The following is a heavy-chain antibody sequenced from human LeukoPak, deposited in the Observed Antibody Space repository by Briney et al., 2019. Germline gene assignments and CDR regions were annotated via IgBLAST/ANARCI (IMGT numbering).Heavy chain of an antibody. Sequence: GGSLRLSCAASGFTFSSYGMHWVRQAPGKGLEWVAVISYDGSNKYYADSVKGRLTISRDNSKNTLYLQMNSLRAEDTAVYYCARFPEITMIVVVEYYFDYWGQGTLVTVSS. V-gene: IGHV3-30*19. CDR1: GFTFSSYG. CDR3: ARFPEITMIVVVEYYFDY. CDR2: ISYDGSNK. J-gene: IGHJ4*02. D-gene: IGHD3-22*01.